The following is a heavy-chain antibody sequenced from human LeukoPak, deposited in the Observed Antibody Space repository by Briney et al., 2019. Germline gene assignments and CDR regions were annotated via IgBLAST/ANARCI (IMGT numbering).Heavy chain of an antibody. CDR1: GYTFTSYD. J-gene: IGHJ3*02. CDR2: MNPNSGNT. Sequence: ASVKVSCKASGYTFTSYDINWVRQATGQGLEWMGWMNPNSGNTGYAQKFQGRVTITRSTSISTAYMELSSLRSEDTAVYYCASSRGLDAFDIWGQGTMVTVSS. V-gene: IGHV1-8*03. CDR3: ASSRGLDAFDI.